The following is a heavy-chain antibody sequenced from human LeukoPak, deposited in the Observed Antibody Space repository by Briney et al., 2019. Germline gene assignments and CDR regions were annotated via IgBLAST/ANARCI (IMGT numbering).Heavy chain of an antibody. CDR2: IYTSGST. Sequence: PSETLSLTCTVSGGSISSYYWSWIRQPAGKGLEWIGSIYTSGSTNYNPSLKSRVTMSVDTSKNQFSLKLSSVTAADTAVYYCAREKQSSGWYVPNYFDYWGQGTLVTVSS. CDR1: GGSISSYY. J-gene: IGHJ4*02. D-gene: IGHD6-19*01. V-gene: IGHV4-4*07. CDR3: AREKQSSGWYVPNYFDY.